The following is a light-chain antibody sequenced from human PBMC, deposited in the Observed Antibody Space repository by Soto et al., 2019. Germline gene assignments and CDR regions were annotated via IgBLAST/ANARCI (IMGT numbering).Light chain of an antibody. V-gene: IGKV3-11*01. CDR1: QSVSSY. Sequence: EIVLTQSPATLSLSPGERASLSCRASQSVSSYLAWYQQKPGQAPRLLIYDASNRATGIPARFSGSGSGTDFTLTISNLEPEYFAVYYCQHRGNWPPLMYTFGQGTKLEIK. CDR3: QHRGNWPPLMYT. J-gene: IGKJ2*01. CDR2: DAS.